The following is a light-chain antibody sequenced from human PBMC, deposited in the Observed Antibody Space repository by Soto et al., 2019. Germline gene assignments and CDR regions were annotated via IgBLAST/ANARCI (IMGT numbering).Light chain of an antibody. CDR1: QNVAEH. J-gene: IGKJ4*01. CDR3: QRYNNCPLT. CDR2: DAS. Sequence: EIVMTQAPATLSVSLLERGSLSCRASQNVAEHLAWYQQKPGQPPRLLIYDASKRATGVPARFSGSGSGTEFTLTINSLQSEDFAVYYCQRYNNCPLTFGGGTKVDI. V-gene: IGKV3D-15*01.